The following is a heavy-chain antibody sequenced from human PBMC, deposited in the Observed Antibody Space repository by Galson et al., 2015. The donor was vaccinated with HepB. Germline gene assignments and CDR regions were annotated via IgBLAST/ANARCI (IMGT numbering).Heavy chain of an antibody. CDR2: ISGNGDSQ. Sequence: SLRLSCAASGFAFDSHAMSWVRQAPGRGLEWISGISGNGDSQFYADSVKGRFTVSRDNSNNMLYLQMNSLRAEDAGLYFCAKGYGLFDSWAQGILVTVSS. CDR3: AKGYGLFDS. J-gene: IGHJ5*01. V-gene: IGHV3-23*01. CDR1: GFAFDSHA. D-gene: IGHD5-18*01.